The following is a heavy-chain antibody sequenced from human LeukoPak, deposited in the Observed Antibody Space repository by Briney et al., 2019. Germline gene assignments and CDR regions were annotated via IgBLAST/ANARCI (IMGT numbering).Heavy chain of an antibody. CDR3: ARQVYSSTWYVGY. D-gene: IGHD6-13*01. CDR2: IYYSGST. V-gene: IGHV4-39*01. J-gene: IGHJ4*02. CDR1: GASISSKNYY. Sequence: SETLALTCTVSGASISSKNYYWGWIRQPPGKGLEWIGSIYYSGSTYYSPSLKSRVTISLDTSNNQFSLKLGSVTAADTAVYYCARQVYSSTWYVGYWGQGTLVTVSS.